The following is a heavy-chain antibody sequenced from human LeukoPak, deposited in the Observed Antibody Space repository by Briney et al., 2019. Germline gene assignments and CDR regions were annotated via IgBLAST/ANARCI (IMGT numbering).Heavy chain of an antibody. CDR1: GFTFSSYW. CDR3: ARDQGRSGWRGFGYYYYMDV. Sequence: PGGSLRLSCAASGFTFSSYWMHWVRQAPGKGLEYVSAISSSGGSTSYANSVKGRFIISRDNSKNTLYLQMGSLRAEDMAVYYCARDQGRSGWRGFGYYYYMDVWGKGTTVTVSS. V-gene: IGHV3-64*01. CDR2: ISSSGGST. J-gene: IGHJ6*03. D-gene: IGHD6-19*01.